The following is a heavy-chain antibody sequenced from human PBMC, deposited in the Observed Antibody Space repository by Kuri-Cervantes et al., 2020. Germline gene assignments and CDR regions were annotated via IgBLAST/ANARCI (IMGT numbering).Heavy chain of an antibody. CDR1: GFTFSDYS. CDR3: ARDKGTDVLRFLEWSRTMDV. J-gene: IGHJ6*03. CDR2: ISSSSSYI. Sequence: GESLKISCAASGFTFSDYSMNWVRQAPGKGLECLSSISSSSSYIYYADSVKGRFTISRDNAKNSLYLQMNSLRAEDTAVYYCARDKGTDVLRFLEWSRTMDVWGKGTTVTVSS. V-gene: IGHV3-21*01. D-gene: IGHD3-3*01.